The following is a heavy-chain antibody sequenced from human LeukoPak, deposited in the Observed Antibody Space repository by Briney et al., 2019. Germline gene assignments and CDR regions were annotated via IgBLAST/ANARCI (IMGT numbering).Heavy chain of an antibody. Sequence: PGGSLRLSCAASGFTFSDYYMSWIRQAPGKGLEWVSYISSSGSTIYYADSVKGRFTISRDNAKNSLYLQMNSQRAEDTAVYYCARYVYMGIAVAVGEYNWFDPWGQGTLVTVSS. J-gene: IGHJ5*02. V-gene: IGHV3-11*01. CDR2: ISSSGSTI. CDR3: ARYVYMGIAVAVGEYNWFDP. D-gene: IGHD6-19*01. CDR1: GFTFSDYY.